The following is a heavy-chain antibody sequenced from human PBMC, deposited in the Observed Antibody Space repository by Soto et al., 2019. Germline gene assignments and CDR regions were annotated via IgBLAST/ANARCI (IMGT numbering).Heavy chain of an antibody. CDR2: IFPIDSDT. Sequence: ESLKISCKGCGYTFTRNWIGWVRQMPGKGLEWMGIIFPIDSDTRYSPSSQGQVTISADNSISTAYLQWSSLKASNTAIYYCATPGGRDFNAFDVWGQGTMVTVSS. CDR1: GYTFTRNW. CDR3: ATPGGRDFNAFDV. V-gene: IGHV5-51*01. D-gene: IGHD2-21*02. J-gene: IGHJ3*01.